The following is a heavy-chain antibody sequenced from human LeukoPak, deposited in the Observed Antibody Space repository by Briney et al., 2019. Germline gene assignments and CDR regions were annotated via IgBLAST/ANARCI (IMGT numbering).Heavy chain of an antibody. CDR3: ARDRTSGTHNWFDP. V-gene: IGHV1-18*01. CDR1: GYTFTRYG. D-gene: IGHD2-2*01. J-gene: IGHJ5*02. CDR2: FSAT. Sequence: GGAVNDSRMASGYTFTRYGISWVRPAPGQEVEWMGWFSATNYAQKVQDRVTMTTDTSTSTAYMELKNLTSDDTAVYYCARDRTSGTHNWFDPGGQGTLVSVSS.